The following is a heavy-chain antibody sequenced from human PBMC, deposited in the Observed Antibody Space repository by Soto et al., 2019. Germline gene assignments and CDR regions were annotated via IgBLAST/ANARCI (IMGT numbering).Heavy chain of an antibody. CDR2: IIPIFGTA. D-gene: IGHD6-6*01. CDR1: GGTFSSYA. V-gene: IGHV1-69*12. CDR3: ARVGLEYSSSSGWFDP. J-gene: IGHJ5*02. Sequence: QVQLVQSGAEVKKPGSSVKVSCKASGGTFSSYAISWVRQAPGQGLEWMGGIIPIFGTANYAQKFQGRVTITADESTSTAYMELSSLRSEDTAVYYYARVGLEYSSSSGWFDPWGQGTLVTVSS.